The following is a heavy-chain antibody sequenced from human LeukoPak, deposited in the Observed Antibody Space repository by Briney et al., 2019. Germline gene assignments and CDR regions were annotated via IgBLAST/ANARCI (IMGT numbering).Heavy chain of an antibody. CDR1: RFTFSSYA. CDR2: IRGSGGNT. CDR3: ARDPRMEWFGDGGWFDP. V-gene: IGHV3-23*01. Sequence: PGGSLRLSCAASRFTFSSYAMNWVRQAPGKGLEWVSGIRGSGGNTFYADSVKGRFTISRDNAKNSLYLQMNSLRAEDTAVYYCARDPRMEWFGDGGWFDPWGQGTLVTVSS. J-gene: IGHJ5*02. D-gene: IGHD3-10*01.